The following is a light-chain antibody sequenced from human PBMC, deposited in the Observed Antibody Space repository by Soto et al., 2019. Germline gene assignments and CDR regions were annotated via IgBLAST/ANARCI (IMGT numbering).Light chain of an antibody. CDR1: SSDVGGYNF. CDR3: TSYTTGRTPFV. J-gene: IGLJ1*01. Sequence: QSVLTQPASVSGSPGQSITISCSGTSSDVGGYNFVSWYQHHPGKAPQLMIYDVSNRPSGISNRFSGSKSGNTASLTIAGLQAEDEADYYCTSYTTGRTPFVFGPGTKVTVL. CDR2: DVS. V-gene: IGLV2-14*03.